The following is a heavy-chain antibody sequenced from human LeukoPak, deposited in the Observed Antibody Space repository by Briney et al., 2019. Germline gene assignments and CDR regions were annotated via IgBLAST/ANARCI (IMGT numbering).Heavy chain of an antibody. J-gene: IGHJ4*02. CDR3: AKEGKTRNWNYYQAKAVY. CDR1: GFNLRNYG. CDR2: ISGSGSNT. V-gene: IGHV3-23*01. Sequence: GGSLRLSCALSGFNLRNYGISWVRQTPGKGLEWVSGISGSGSNTYYADSVKGRFTISRDNSKSTVYLQMNSLRADDTAVYYCAKEGKTRNWNYYQAKAVYWGQGTLVTVSS. D-gene: IGHD1-7*01.